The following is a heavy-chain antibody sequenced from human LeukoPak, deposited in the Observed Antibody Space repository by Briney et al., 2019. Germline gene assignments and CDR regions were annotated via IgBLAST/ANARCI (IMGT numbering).Heavy chain of an antibody. V-gene: IGHV3-43*02. CDR3: AKETYRAPFVY. Sequence: GSLRLSCAASGFTFSGYAMNWVRQAPGKGLEWVSLISGDGGSTYYADSVKGRFTISRDNSKNSLYLQMNSRRTEDTALYYCAKETYRAPFVYWGQGTLVTVSS. CDR2: ISGDGGST. CDR1: GFTFSGYA. D-gene: IGHD5-18*01. J-gene: IGHJ4*02.